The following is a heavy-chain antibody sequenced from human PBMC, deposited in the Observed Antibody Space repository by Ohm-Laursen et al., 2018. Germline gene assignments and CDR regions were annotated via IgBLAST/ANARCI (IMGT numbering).Heavy chain of an antibody. D-gene: IGHD2-15*01. Sequence: SLRLSCAASGFTFENYAMHWVRQAPGKGLEWVSGISWNSVTIVYADSVKGRFTISRDNAKNSLFLQMNSLRPEDTAIYYCVKGRLAGAFDYWGQGTLVTVSS. CDR2: ISWNSVTI. CDR3: VKGRLAGAFDY. V-gene: IGHV3-9*01. J-gene: IGHJ4*02. CDR1: GFTFENYA.